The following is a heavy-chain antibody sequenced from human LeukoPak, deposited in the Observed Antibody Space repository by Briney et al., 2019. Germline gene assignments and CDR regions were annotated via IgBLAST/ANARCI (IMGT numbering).Heavy chain of an antibody. CDR3: ARVKRDWNYVDY. D-gene: IGHD1-1*01. CDR1: GFTFTDHY. CDR2: MTGIGTAT. Sequence: GSLRLSCAASGFTFTDHYMTWLRQAPGKGLDWVSYMTGIGTATDYADSVKGRFTISRDNTKLYLQMNSLRAEDTAVYYCARVKRDWNYVDYWGQGTLVTVSS. J-gene: IGHJ4*02. V-gene: IGHV3-11*01.